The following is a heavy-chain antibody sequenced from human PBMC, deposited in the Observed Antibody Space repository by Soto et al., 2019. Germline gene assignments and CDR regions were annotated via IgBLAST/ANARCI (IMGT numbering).Heavy chain of an antibody. Sequence: ASVKVSCTACGDTFTSYGISWVRQAPGQGREWMGWISAYNGNTNYAQKLQGRVTMTTDTSTSTAYMELRSLRSDDTAVYYCVMKADGDWFDVWGQGTWFTVSS. CDR1: GDTFTSYG. CDR3: VMKADGDWFDV. D-gene: IGHD3-16*01. V-gene: IGHV1-18*01. CDR2: ISAYNGNT. J-gene: IGHJ5*02.